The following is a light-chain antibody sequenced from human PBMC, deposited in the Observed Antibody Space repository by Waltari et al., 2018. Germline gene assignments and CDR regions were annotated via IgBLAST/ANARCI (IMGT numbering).Light chain of an antibody. CDR3: WLAYTGGIVV. J-gene: IGLJ2*01. Sequence: QAVVTQEPSLTVSPGGTATPTCGSSTGPVTSVNFSSWVQQKPGQAPRTLIYDSYIRQSWTPDRCSASLVGGKAVLTLSGAQAEDEAKYYCWLAYTGGIVVFGGGTELAVL. CDR1: TGPVTSVNF. CDR2: DSY. V-gene: IGLV7-46*01.